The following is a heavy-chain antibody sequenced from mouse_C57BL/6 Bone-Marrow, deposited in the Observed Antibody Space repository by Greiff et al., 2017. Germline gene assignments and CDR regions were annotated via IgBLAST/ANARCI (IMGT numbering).Heavy chain of an antibody. J-gene: IGHJ1*03. CDR2: IHPNSGST. CDR3: AIPVPDVSPYFDV. Sequence: QVQLQQPGAELVKPGASVKLSCKASGYTFTSYWMHWVKQRPGQGLEWIGMIHPNSGSTNYNEKFKSKATLTVDKSSSTAYMQISSLTSADYAFYYWAIPVPDVSPYFDVWGTGTTVTVSS. V-gene: IGHV1-64*01. D-gene: IGHD6-1*01. CDR1: GYTFTSYW.